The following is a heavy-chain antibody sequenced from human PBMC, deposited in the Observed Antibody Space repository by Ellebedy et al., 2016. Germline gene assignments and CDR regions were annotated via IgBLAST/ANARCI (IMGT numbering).Heavy chain of an antibody. CDR3: ARCPRADSSTWYDYFDH. Sequence: ASVKVSCXASGYTFTSYDINWVRQATGQGLEWMGWMNPNSGNTGYAQKFQGRVTMTTDTSTSTAYMELRSLRSEDTAVYYCARCPRADSSTWYDYFDHWGQGTLVTVSS. V-gene: IGHV1-8*01. CDR1: GYTFTSYD. D-gene: IGHD6-13*01. J-gene: IGHJ4*02. CDR2: MNPNSGNT.